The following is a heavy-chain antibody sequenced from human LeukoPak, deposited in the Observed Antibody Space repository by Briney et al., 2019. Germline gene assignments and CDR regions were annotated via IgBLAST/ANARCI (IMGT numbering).Heavy chain of an antibody. CDR2: ISYDGSNK. CDR3: AKFDDSKKDDC. V-gene: IGHV3-30-3*02. J-gene: IGHJ4*02. CDR1: GFTFSSYA. D-gene: IGHD3-22*01. Sequence: PGRSLRLSCAASGFTFSSYAMHWVRQAPGKGLEWVAVISYDGSNKYYADSVKGRFTISRDNAKNSLYLQMNSLRAEDTAVYYCAKFDDSKKDDCWGQGTLVTVSS.